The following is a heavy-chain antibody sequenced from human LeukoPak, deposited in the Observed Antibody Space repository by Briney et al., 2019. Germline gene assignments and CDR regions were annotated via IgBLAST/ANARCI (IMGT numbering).Heavy chain of an antibody. CDR1: GYTFTSYG. V-gene: IGHV1-18*01. J-gene: IGHJ4*02. CDR2: ISAYNGNT. CDR3: ARSGDYYDSSGYLTEDY. Sequence: ASVKVSCKASGYTFTSYGISWVRQAPGQGLEWMGWISAYNGNTNYAQKLQGRVTMTTDTSTSTAYMELRSPRSDDTAVYYCARSGDYYDSSGYLTEDYWGQGTLVTVSS. D-gene: IGHD3-22*01.